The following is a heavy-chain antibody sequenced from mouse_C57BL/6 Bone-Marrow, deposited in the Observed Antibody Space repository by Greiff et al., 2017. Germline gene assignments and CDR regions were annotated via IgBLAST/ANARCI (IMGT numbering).Heavy chain of an antibody. V-gene: IGHV1-82*01. CDR1: GYAFSSSW. D-gene: IGHD1-1*01. CDR2: IYPGDGDT. CDR3: ARSGDYYGRDY. Sequence: VQLQESGPELVKPGASVKISCKASGYAFSSSWMNWVKQRPGKGLGWIGRIYPGDGDTNYNGKFKGKATLTADKSSSTAYMQLSSLTSEDSAVYFCARSGDYYGRDYWGQGTTLTVSS. J-gene: IGHJ2*01.